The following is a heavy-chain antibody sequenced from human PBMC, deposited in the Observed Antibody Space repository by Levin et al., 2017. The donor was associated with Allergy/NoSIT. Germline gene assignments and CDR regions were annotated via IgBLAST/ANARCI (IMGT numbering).Heavy chain of an antibody. V-gene: IGHV1-2*06. CDR2: INPNTGNT. Sequence: PGGSLRLSCKASGYSFSGYYIHWVRQAPGQGLEWMGRINPNTGNTDYAQKFRGRVTMTRDTSINTAYMDLRSLRFDDTAVYYCSTGSTEYYFYYYMDVWGMGTSVTVSS. CDR3: STGSTEYYFYYYMDV. D-gene: IGHD2-2*01. J-gene: IGHJ6*03. CDR1: GYSFSGYY.